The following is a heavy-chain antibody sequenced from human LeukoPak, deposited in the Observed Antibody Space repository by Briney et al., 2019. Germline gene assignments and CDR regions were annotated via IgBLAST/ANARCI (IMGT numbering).Heavy chain of an antibody. D-gene: IGHD3-10*01. CDR2: LSFDGSNH. V-gene: IGHV3-30-3*01. CDR3: ARDWGVDS. Sequence: QPGGSLRLSCAVSGFTFNRYAMHWVRQAPGKGLEWVAVLSFDGSNHYYADSVKGRFTISRDNSNNTLYLQMNSLRAEDTAVYYCARDWGVDSWGQGTLVTVSS. J-gene: IGHJ4*02. CDR1: GFTFNRYA.